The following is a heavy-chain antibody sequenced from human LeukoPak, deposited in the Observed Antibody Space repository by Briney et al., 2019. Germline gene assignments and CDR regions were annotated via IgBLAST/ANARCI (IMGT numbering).Heavy chain of an antibody. D-gene: IGHD3-22*01. V-gene: IGHV4-39*01. CDR2: IYYSGST. CDR1: GGSISSSSYY. Sequence: PSETLSLTCTVSGGSISSSSYYWGWIRQPPGKGLEWIVSIYYSGSTYYNPSLKSRVTISVDTSKNQFSLKLSSVTAADTAVYYCARHLHYYDSSLGWYFDLWGRGTLVTVSS. CDR3: ARHLHYYDSSLGWYFDL. J-gene: IGHJ2*01.